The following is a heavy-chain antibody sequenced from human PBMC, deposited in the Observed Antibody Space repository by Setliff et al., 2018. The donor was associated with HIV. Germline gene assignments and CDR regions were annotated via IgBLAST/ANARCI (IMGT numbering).Heavy chain of an antibody. CDR2: TYYSGST. CDR1: GGSISSYY. D-gene: IGHD3-10*01. V-gene: IGHV4-59*01. Sequence: SETLSLTCTVSGGSISSYYWSWIRQPPGKGLEWIWYTYYSGSTNYNPSLKSRVTISVDTSKNQFSLKLSSVTAADTAVYYCARGAELLWFGELHNIPYFDYWGQGTLVTVSS. CDR3: ARGAELLWFGELHNIPYFDY. J-gene: IGHJ4*02.